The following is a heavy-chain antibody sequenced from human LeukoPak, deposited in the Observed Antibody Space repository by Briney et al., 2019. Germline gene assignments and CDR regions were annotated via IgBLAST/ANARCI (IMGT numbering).Heavy chain of an antibody. CDR1: GFTFSSYA. J-gene: IGHJ4*02. CDR2: ISYDGSNK. V-gene: IGHV3-30-3*01. CDR3: ARASYYYDSSGYYKY. D-gene: IGHD3-22*01. Sequence: GGSLRLSCAASGFTFSSYAMHWVRQAPGKGLEWVAVISYDGSNKYYADSVKGRFTISRDNSKNTLYLQMNSLRAEDTAAYYCARASYYYDSSGYYKYWGQGTLVTVSS.